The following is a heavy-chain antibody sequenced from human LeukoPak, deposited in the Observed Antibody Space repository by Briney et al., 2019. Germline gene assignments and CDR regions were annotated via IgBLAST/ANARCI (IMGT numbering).Heavy chain of an antibody. CDR2: IKQDGSEK. D-gene: IGHD2-2*01. CDR1: GFTFSSYW. J-gene: IGHJ4*02. Sequence: GGSLRLSCAASGFTFSSYWMSWVRQAPGKGLEWVANIKQDGSEKYYVDSVKGRFAISRDNAKNSLYLQMNSLRAEDTAVYYCAVTPGYCSSTSCYNFDYWGQGTLVTVSS. V-gene: IGHV3-7*01. CDR3: AVTPGYCSSTSCYNFDY.